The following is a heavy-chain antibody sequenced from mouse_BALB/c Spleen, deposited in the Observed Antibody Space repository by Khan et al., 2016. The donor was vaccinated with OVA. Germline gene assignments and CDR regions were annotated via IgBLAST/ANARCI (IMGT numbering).Heavy chain of an antibody. V-gene: IGHV2-6-1*01. J-gene: IGHJ4*01. Sequence: VELVESGPDLVAPSQSLSITCTISGFSLTNYGVHWVRQPPGKGLEWLVVIWSDGSTTYNSALKSRLTISKDNSKSQVFLKMNSLQTDDTAVDFCARQPYYHYDIMDYWGQGTSVTVSS. CDR2: IWSDGST. CDR1: GFSLTNYG. D-gene: IGHD2-10*01. CDR3: ARQPYYHYDIMDY.